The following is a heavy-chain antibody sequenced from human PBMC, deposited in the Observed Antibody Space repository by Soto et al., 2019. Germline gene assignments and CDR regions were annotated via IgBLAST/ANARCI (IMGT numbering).Heavy chain of an antibody. Sequence: QVQLQESGPGLVKPSETLSLTCTVSGGSISSYYWSWIRQPPGKRLEWIGYIYYSGSTNYNPSLKRRVTISVDTSKNQFSLKLSSVTAADTAVYYCARLGEMRRAFVYWGQGTLVTVSS. D-gene: IGHD2-21*01. CDR1: GGSISSYY. CDR3: ARLGEMRRAFVY. J-gene: IGHJ4*02. V-gene: IGHV4-59*08. CDR2: IYYSGST.